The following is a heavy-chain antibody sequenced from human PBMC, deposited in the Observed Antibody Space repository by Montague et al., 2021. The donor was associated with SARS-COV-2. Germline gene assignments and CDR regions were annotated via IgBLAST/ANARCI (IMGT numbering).Heavy chain of an antibody. Sequence: SETLSLTCTVSGGSISTYYWNWIRQFPGKGLEWIGYIDYSGSTNYNPPLQSRVIISVDRSKIQFSLKLNSATAADTAIYYCARLPYDNSYGMDVWGQGTTVTVSS. CDR1: GGSISTYY. CDR2: IDYSGST. CDR3: ARLPYDNSYGMDV. J-gene: IGHJ6*02. V-gene: IGHV4-59*01. D-gene: IGHD3-9*01.